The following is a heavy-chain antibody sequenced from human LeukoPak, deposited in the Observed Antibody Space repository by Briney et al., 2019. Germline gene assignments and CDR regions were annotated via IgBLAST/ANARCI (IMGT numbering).Heavy chain of an antibody. CDR3: ARDPDTIVGANFDY. J-gene: IGHJ4*02. CDR1: GFTVSSNY. D-gene: IGHD1-26*01. CDR2: IKQDGREK. V-gene: IGHV3-7*01. Sequence: GGSLRLSCAASGFTVSSNYMSWVRQAPGKGLEWVANIKQDGREKYYVDSVKGRFTISRDNAKNSLYLQMNSLRAEDTAVYYCARDPDTIVGANFDYWGQGTLVTVSS.